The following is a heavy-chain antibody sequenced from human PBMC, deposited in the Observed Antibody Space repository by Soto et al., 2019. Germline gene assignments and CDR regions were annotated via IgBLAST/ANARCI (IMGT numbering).Heavy chain of an antibody. CDR1: GGSISGSSYY. Sequence: SETLSLTCTVSGGSISGSSYYWGWIRQPPGKGLEWIGTIYYSGAAYYNPSLQSRVTISVDTSSNQFSMKLNSVTAADTAVYYCLTQGFGPLHGLVDVWGQGTTVTVSS. CDR3: LTQGFGPLHGLVDV. CDR2: IYYSGAA. D-gene: IGHD3-10*01. V-gene: IGHV4-39*01. J-gene: IGHJ6*02.